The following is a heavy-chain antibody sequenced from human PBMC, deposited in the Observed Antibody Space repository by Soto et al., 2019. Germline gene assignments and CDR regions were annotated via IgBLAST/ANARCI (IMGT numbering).Heavy chain of an antibody. V-gene: IGHV3-21*01. CDR1: VFTFSSYS. Sequence: VGSLRLSCASSVFTFSSYSMNCVRHSPGKWLEWVSSISSSSSYIYYADSVKGRFTISRDNAKNSLYLQMNSLRAEDTAVYYCAREDSIEVGWFEPWGQGTLVSVS. J-gene: IGHJ5*02. D-gene: IGHD6-19*01. CDR2: ISSSSSYI. CDR3: AREDSIEVGWFEP.